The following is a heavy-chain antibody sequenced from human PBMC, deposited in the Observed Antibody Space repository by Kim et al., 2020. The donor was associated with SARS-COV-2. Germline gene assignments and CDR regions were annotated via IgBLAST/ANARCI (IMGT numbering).Heavy chain of an antibody. CDR3: ARIYCSSTSCYPAGEDY. J-gene: IGHJ4*02. CDR1: GYTFTSYG. Sequence: ASVKVSCKASGYTFTSYGISWVRQAPGQGLEWMGWISAYNGNTNYAQKLQGRVTMTTDTSTSTAYMELRSLRSDDTAVYYCARIYCSSTSCYPAGEDYWGQGTLVTVSS. CDR2: ISAYNGNT. V-gene: IGHV1-18*01. D-gene: IGHD2-2*01.